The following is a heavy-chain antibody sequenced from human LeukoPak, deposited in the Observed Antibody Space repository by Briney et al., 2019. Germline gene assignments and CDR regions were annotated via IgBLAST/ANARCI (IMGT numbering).Heavy chain of an antibody. CDR1: GFTFKNYG. CDR3: ARPHSDYGGIDY. J-gene: IGHJ4*02. V-gene: IGHV3-30*03. CDR2: ISFDARNK. Sequence: GGSLRLSCAASGFTFKNYGMHWVRQAPGKGLEWVAVISFDARNKYYTDSLKGRFTISRDNSKSTIYLQMDSLRTDDTSVYYCARPHSDYGGIDYWGQGTLVTVSS. D-gene: IGHD4-17*01.